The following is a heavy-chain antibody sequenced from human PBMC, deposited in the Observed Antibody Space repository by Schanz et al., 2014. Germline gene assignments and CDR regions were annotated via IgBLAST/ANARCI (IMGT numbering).Heavy chain of an antibody. V-gene: IGHV1-8*02. CDR3: ARALKGKVAIFGVIAAQNYYYMDV. Sequence: QVQLVQSGAEVKKPGASVRVSCKASGYTFTTYAMSWVRQAPGQGLEWVGWMNPKTGNTDHAQKFQGRVSMTWDTSTSTAYLDRSRLRSEDTGVYYCARALKGKVAIFGVIAAQNYYYMDVWGKGTTVTVSS. CDR2: MNPKTGNT. J-gene: IGHJ6*03. D-gene: IGHD3-3*01. CDR1: GYTFTTYA.